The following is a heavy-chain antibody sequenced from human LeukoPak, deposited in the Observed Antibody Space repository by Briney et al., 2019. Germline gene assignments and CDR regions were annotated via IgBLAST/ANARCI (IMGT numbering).Heavy chain of an antibody. CDR1: GFTFSSHA. V-gene: IGHV3-23*01. Sequence: GGSLRLSCTASGFTFSSHAMSWVRQAAGKRLEWVSSISASGGTTFHSGSVKGRFTISRDNSKKVLYLQMKGLRVEDTAIYYCAKDYCSSAICPADYWGQGTQVTVSS. CDR2: ISASGGTT. D-gene: IGHD6-19*01. CDR3: AKDYCSSAICPADY. J-gene: IGHJ4*02.